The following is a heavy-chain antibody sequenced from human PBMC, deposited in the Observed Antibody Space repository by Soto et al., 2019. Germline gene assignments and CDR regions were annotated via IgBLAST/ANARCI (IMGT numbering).Heavy chain of an antibody. CDR2: FYRGGRR. D-gene: IGHD1-26*01. CDR3: AREVEVGATAKFDR. V-gene: IGHV3-53*03. Sequence: EVQMVESGGGLIQPGGSLKLSCAVSGFGVTESETYVSWIRQAPGKGLEWVAAFYRGGRRNYAASVKGRFVISRDKSENSVFLQLNLVRVEDTAVYYCAREVEVGATAKFDRWGQGTMVIVSP. CDR1: GFGVTESETY. J-gene: IGHJ5*02.